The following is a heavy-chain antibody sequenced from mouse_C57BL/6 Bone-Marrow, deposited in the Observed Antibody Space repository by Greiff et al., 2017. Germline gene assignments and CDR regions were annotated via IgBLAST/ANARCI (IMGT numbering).Heavy chain of an antibody. J-gene: IGHJ2*01. CDR2: ISSGGSYT. CDR3: ARHLTGGDY. Sequence: EVKLVESGGDLVKPGGSLKLSCAASGFTFSSYGMSWVRQTPDKRLEWVATISSGGSYTYYPDSVKGRCTISRDNAKNTLYLQMSSLKSEDTAMYYCARHLTGGDYWGQGTTLTVSS. D-gene: IGHD4-1*01. V-gene: IGHV5-6*01. CDR1: GFTFSSYG.